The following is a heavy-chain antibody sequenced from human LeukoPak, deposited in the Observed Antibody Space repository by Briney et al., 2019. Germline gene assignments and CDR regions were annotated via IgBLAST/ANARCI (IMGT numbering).Heavy chain of an antibody. Sequence: TSSETLSLTCAVYGGSFSGYYWSWIRQPPGKGLEWIGEINHSGSTNYNPSLKSRVTISVDTSKNQFSLKLSSVTAADTAVYYCARGLMITFGGVMSLHFDYWGQGTLVTVFS. J-gene: IGHJ4*02. CDR2: INHSGST. CDR3: ARGLMITFGGVMSLHFDY. V-gene: IGHV4-34*01. D-gene: IGHD3-16*01. CDR1: GGSFSGYY.